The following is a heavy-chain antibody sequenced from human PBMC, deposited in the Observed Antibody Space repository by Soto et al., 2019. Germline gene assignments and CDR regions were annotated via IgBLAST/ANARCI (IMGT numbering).Heavy chain of an antibody. CDR3: ARRGIHSPGGQGIWSGQTKGGWFDP. CDR1: GGSISSYY. Sequence: SETLSLTCTVSGGSISSYYWSWIRQPPGKGLEWIGYIYYSGSTNYNPSLKSRVTISVDTSKNQFSLKLGSVTAADTAVYYCARRGIHSPGGQGIWSGQTKGGWFDPWGQGTLVTVSS. D-gene: IGHD3-3*01. CDR2: IYYSGST. V-gene: IGHV4-59*08. J-gene: IGHJ5*02.